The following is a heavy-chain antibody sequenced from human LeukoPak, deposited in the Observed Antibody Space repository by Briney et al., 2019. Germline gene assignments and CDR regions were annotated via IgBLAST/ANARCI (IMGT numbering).Heavy chain of an antibody. Sequence: GGSLRLSCAASGFTFSSYWMSWVRQAPGKGLEWVANIKQDGSEKYYVDSVKGRFTISRDNTKNSLYLQMNSLRAEDTAVYYCARDNNWGYLGGNWFDPWGQGTLVTVSS. J-gene: IGHJ5*02. CDR3: ARDNNWGYLGGNWFDP. V-gene: IGHV3-7*01. CDR1: GFTFSSYW. CDR2: IKQDGSEK. D-gene: IGHD7-27*01.